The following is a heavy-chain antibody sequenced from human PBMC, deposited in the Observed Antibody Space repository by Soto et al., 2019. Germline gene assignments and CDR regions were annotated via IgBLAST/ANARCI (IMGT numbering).Heavy chain of an antibody. D-gene: IGHD3-10*01. V-gene: IGHV3-7*01. CDR1: GFTFSSYW. CDR3: AREGGSGSYKNYYYYYYMDV. Sequence: GGSLRLSCAASGFTFSSYWMSWVRQAPGKGLEWVANIKQDGSEKYYVDSVKGRFTISRDNAKNSLYLQMNSLRAEDTAVYYCAREGGSGSYKNYYYYYYMDVWGKGTTVTVSS. CDR2: IKQDGSEK. J-gene: IGHJ6*03.